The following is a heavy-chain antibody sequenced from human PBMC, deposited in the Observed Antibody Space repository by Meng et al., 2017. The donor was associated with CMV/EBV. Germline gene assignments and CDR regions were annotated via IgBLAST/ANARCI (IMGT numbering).Heavy chain of an antibody. CDR3: ARAGVGYYPYGFDY. J-gene: IGHJ4*02. Sequence: GESLKISCAASGFTVSSNYMSWVRQAPGKGLEWVSAIGTAGDTYYPGSVKGRFTISRENAKNSLYLQMNSLRAGDTAVYYCARAGVGYYPYGFDYWGQGTLVTVSS. D-gene: IGHD3-3*01. CDR1: GFTVSSNY. V-gene: IGHV3-13*01. CDR2: IGTAGDT.